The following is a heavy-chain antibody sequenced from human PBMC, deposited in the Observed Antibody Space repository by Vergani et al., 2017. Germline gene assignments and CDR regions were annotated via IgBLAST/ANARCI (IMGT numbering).Heavy chain of an antibody. Sequence: QVQLQESGPGLVKPSETLSLTCTVSGGPISSYYWSWIRQPPGKGLEWIGYIYYSGSTNYNPSLKSRVTVSVDTSKNQFSLKLSSVTAADTAVYYCARAYSRRDGYLDYWGQGTLVTVSS. J-gene: IGHJ4*02. CDR3: ARAYSRRDGYLDY. D-gene: IGHD5-24*01. CDR1: GGPISSYY. V-gene: IGHV4-59*01. CDR2: IYYSGST.